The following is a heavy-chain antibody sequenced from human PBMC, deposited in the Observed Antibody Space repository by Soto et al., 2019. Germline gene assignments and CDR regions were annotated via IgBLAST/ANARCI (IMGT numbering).Heavy chain of an antibody. J-gene: IGHJ1*01. V-gene: IGHV3-23*01. CDR1: GFTFSSHA. D-gene: IGHD3-22*01. Sequence: PGGSLRLSCAASGFTFSSHAMSWVRQAPGKGLEWVSAISGSGGSTYYADSVKGRFTISRDNSKNTLYLQMKSLRAEDTAVYYCAKDYYDSSGYYRQYLKHWGEGTLVTVYS. CDR2: ISGSGGST. CDR3: AKDYYDSSGYYRQYLKH.